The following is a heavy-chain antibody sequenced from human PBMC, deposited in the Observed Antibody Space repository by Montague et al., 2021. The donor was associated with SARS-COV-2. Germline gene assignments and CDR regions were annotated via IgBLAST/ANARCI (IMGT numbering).Heavy chain of an antibody. D-gene: IGHD3-10*01. V-gene: IGHV4-4*02. Sequence: LSLTCAVSGGSISSSHWWSWVRQPPGKGLEWIGEIYHSGSTNYNPSLKSRVTISIDKSKNQFSLKLSSVTAADTAVYYCAREFRTYGYGGQYWYFDLWGRGTLVTISS. CDR3: AREFRTYGYGGQYWYFDL. CDR2: IYHSGST. J-gene: IGHJ2*01. CDR1: GGSISSSHW.